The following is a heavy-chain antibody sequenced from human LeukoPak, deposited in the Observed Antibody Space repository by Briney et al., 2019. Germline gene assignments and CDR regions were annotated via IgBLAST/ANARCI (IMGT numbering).Heavy chain of an antibody. J-gene: IGHJ4*02. CDR2: IYYSGST. D-gene: IGHD6-19*01. V-gene: IGHV4-39*07. CDR1: GGSISSSSYY. Sequence: PSETLSLTCTVSGGSISSSSYYWGWIRQPPGKGLEWIGSIYYSGSTYYNPSLKSRVTISVDTSKNQLSLKLSSVTAADTAVYYCARGTYSSGWYAGYWGQGTLVTVSS. CDR3: ARGTYSSGWYAGY.